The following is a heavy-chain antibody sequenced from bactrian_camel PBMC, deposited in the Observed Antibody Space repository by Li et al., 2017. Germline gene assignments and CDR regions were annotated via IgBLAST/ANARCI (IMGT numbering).Heavy chain of an antibody. Sequence: QLVESGGGSVKSGGSLRLSCTFSGLTFDRYAVGWFRQAPGKPREGISYTTRTGPTTYYAASVKDRFTISRDNAKNTLFLQMNSLKPEDTAVYYCAAEVEYGACARSQDGYDYWGKGTQVTVS. CDR2: TTRTGPTT. D-gene: IGHD1*01. CDR1: GLTFDRYA. CDR3: AAEVEYGACARSQDGYDY. V-gene: IGHV3S63*01. J-gene: IGHJ4*01.